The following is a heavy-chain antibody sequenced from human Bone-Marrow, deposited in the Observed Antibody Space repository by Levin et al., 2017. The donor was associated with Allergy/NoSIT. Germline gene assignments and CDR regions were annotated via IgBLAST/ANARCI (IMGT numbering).Heavy chain of an antibody. J-gene: IGHJ6*02. CDR3: ASSRAPYYYYYGMDV. Sequence: SSETLSLTCAASGFTFSNYNMNWVRQAPGKGLEWVSDISSSGSTIYYADSVKGRFTISRDNAKNSLYLQMNSLRAEDTAVYYCASSRAPYYYYYGMDVWGQGTTVTVSS. V-gene: IGHV3-48*01. CDR1: GFTFSNYN. CDR2: ISSSGSTI.